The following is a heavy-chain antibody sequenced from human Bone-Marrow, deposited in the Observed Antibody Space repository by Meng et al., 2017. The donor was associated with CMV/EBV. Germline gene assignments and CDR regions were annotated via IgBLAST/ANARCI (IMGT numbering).Heavy chain of an antibody. CDR2: ISADNGNT. J-gene: IGHJ6*02. V-gene: IGHV1-18*01. CDR1: GYTFTSYG. Sequence: ASVKVSCKASGYTFTSYGISRVRQAPGQGLEWMGWISADNGNTNYAQKLQGRVTMTTDTSTSTAYMELRSLRSDDTAVYYCARYGGNPYGYYYYGMDVWGQGTTVTVSS. CDR3: ARYGGNPYGYYYYGMDV. D-gene: IGHD4/OR15-4a*01.